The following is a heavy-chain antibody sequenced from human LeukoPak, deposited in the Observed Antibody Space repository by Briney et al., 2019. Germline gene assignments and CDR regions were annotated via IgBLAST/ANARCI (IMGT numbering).Heavy chain of an antibody. CDR1: GGSISSGGYY. J-gene: IGHJ6*02. CDR2: IYYSGST. Sequence: SETLSLTCTVSGGSISSGGYYWSWIRQHPGKGLEWIGYIYYSGSTYYNPSLKSRVTISVDTSKNQFSLKLSSVTAADTAVYYCARDRPATGPLMVRGADYGMDVWGQGTTVTVSS. D-gene: IGHD3-10*01. CDR3: ARDRPATGPLMVRGADYGMDV. V-gene: IGHV4-31*03.